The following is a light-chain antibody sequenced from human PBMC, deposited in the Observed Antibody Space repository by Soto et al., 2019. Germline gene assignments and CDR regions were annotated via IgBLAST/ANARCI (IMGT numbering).Light chain of an antibody. J-gene: IGKJ1*01. CDR1: QSLLHSNGYNY. Sequence: DIVMTQSPLSLPVTPGEPASISCRSSQSLLHSNGYNYLDWYLQKPGQSPQLLIYLGSNRASGVPDRFSGSGSGTDFTLKISRVEAEDVGVYYCMQALQPPLTFGQGTKVDIK. CDR2: LGS. CDR3: MQALQPPLT. V-gene: IGKV2-28*01.